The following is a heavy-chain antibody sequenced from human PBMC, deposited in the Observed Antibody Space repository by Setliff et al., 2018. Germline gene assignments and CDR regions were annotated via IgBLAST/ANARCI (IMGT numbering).Heavy chain of an antibody. D-gene: IGHD6-19*01. CDR2: ISXDGFKI. CDR1: GFTLRNSG. V-gene: IGHV3-30*03. Sequence: GESLKISCAASGFTLRNSGMHWVRQAPGRGLEWVTFISXDGFKIYYAESXXGRFTISRDISTNTLFLEIDSLRSEDTGLYYCAREGSIGWSQYFHHWGQGTPVTVSS. CDR3: AREGSIGWSQYFHH. J-gene: IGHJ1*01.